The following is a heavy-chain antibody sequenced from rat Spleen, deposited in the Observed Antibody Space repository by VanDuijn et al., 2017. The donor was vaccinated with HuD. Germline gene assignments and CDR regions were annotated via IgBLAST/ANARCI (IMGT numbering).Heavy chain of an antibody. J-gene: IGHJ2*01. D-gene: IGHD1-1*01. Sequence: EVHLVESGGGLVQPGGSLKLSCVASGFTFNNYWMTWIRQAPGKGLEWVATISTGGGNTYYRDSVKGRFTISRDNAKNTQYLQMDSLRSEDTATYYCARGFITTVVTPFDYWGQGVMVTVSS. CDR2: ISTGGGNT. CDR3: ARGFITTVVTPFDY. V-gene: IGHV5-31*01. CDR1: GFTFNNYW.